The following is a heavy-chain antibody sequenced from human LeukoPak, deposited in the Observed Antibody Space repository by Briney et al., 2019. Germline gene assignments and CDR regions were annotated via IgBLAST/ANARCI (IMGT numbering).Heavy chain of an antibody. CDR2: INPNSGGT. CDR1: GYTFTGYY. Sequence: GASVKVSCKASGYTFTGYYMHWVRQAPGQGLEWMGWINPNSGGTNYAQKFQGRVTMTRDTSITTAYMGLSRLRSDDTAVYYRARVVDGNWFDPWGQGTVVTVSS. V-gene: IGHV1-2*02. J-gene: IGHJ5*02. D-gene: IGHD6-19*01. CDR3: ARVVDGNWFDP.